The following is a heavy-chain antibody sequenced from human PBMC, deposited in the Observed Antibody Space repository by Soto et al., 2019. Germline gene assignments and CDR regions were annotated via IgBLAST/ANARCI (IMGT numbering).Heavy chain of an antibody. D-gene: IGHD3-3*01. CDR2: IIPIFGTA. Sequence: QVQLVQSGAEVKKPGSSVKVSCKASGGTFSSYAISWVRQAPGQGLEWMGGIIPIFGTANYAQKFQGRVTITADKSTSTAYMELSSLRSEDTAVYYCARAQHDFWSGEFPDRWYFDLWGRGTLVTVSS. V-gene: IGHV1-69*06. CDR1: GGTFSSYA. CDR3: ARAQHDFWSGEFPDRWYFDL. J-gene: IGHJ2*01.